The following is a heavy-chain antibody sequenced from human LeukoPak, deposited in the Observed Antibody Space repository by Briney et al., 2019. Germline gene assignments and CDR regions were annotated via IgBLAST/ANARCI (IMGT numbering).Heavy chain of an antibody. J-gene: IGHJ4*02. V-gene: IGHV3-23*01. CDR1: GFTFSSYA. CDR2: ISGSGGST. Sequence: QPGGSLRLSCAASGFTFSSYALSWVRQAPGKGLEWVSAISGSGGSTYYADSVKGRFTISRDNSKNTLYLQMNSLRAEDTAVYYCAKDPFDYYGSGSYSYWGQGTLVTVSS. D-gene: IGHD3-10*01. CDR3: AKDPFDYYGSGSYSY.